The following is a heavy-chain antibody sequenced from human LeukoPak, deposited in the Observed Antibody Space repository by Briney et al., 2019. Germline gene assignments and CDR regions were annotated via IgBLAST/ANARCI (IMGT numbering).Heavy chain of an antibody. Sequence: PGGSLRLSCAASGFTFSSYSMNWVRQAPGKRLEWVSSISSSSSYIYYADSVKGRFTISRDNAKNSLYLQMNSLRAEDTAVYYCARPDEQQLVRDAFDIWGQGTMVTVSS. V-gene: IGHV3-21*01. J-gene: IGHJ3*02. CDR3: ARPDEQQLVRDAFDI. D-gene: IGHD6-13*01. CDR1: GFTFSSYS. CDR2: ISSSSSYI.